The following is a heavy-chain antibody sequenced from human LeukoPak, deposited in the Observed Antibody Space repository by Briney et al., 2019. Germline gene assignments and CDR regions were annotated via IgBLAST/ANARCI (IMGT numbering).Heavy chain of an antibody. CDR2: IYHSGST. D-gene: IGHD3-3*01. V-gene: IGHV4-38-2*02. CDR1: GYSISSGYY. Sequence: SETLSLTCTVSGYSISSGYYWGWIRQPPGKGLEWIGSIYHSGSTYYNPSLKSRVTISVDTSKNQFSLKLSSVTAADTAVYYCARGSDHYGFWSGYYRGWFDPWGQGTLVTVSS. J-gene: IGHJ5*02. CDR3: ARGSDHYGFWSGYYRGWFDP.